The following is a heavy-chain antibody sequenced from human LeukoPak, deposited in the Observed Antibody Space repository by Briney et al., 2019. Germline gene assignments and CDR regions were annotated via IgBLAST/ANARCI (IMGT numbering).Heavy chain of an antibody. CDR2: ISYDGSDK. J-gene: IGHJ4*02. CDR3: AKNRVVFNLNYAYYFDY. D-gene: IGHD1-7*01. V-gene: IGHV3-30*18. Sequence: TGGSLRLSCAASGSTFSNYGMHWVRQAPGKGLEWVAVISYDGSDKFYADSVKGRFTISRDNSKNTLYLQMNSLRTEDTAVYYCAKNRVVFNLNYAYYFDYWGQGTLVTVSS. CDR1: GSTFSNYG.